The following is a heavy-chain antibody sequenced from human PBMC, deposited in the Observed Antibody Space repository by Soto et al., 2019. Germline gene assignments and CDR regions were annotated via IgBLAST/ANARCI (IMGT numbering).Heavy chain of an antibody. J-gene: IGHJ6*02. V-gene: IGHV1-8*01. Sequence: GASVKVSCKASGYTFTSYDINWVRQATGQGLEWMGWMNPNSENTGYAQKFQGRVTMTSNTSIGTAYMELSSLGSDDTAIYYCARDPFCGGDCYSGQHFYYGLDVWGQGTTVTVSS. D-gene: IGHD2-21*02. CDR2: MNPNSENT. CDR3: ARDPFCGGDCYSGQHFYYGLDV. CDR1: GYTFTSYD.